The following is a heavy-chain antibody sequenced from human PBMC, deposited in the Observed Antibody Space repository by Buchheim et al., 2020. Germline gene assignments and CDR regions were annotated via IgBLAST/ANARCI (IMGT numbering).Heavy chain of an antibody. D-gene: IGHD3-16*02. CDR2: INPNTGAT. CDR1: GYTFTGYY. V-gene: IGHV1-2*02. CDR3: ARAPKRGSYPWFDP. Sequence: QVQLVQSGAEVKKPGASVKVSCKASGYTFTGYYMHWVRQAPGQGLEWMGCINPNTGATNYAQKFQGRVTMTRDTSISTAYMELSRLRSDDTAVYYCARAPKRGSYPWFDPWGQGTL. J-gene: IGHJ5*02.